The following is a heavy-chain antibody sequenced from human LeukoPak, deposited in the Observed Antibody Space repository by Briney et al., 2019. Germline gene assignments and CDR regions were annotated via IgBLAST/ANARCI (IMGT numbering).Heavy chain of an antibody. Sequence: PGGSLRLSCAASGFTFSSYSMNWVRQAPGKGLEWVSSISSSSSYIYYADSVKGRFTISRDNSKNTLYLQMNSLRAEDTAVYYCAKGHYYDSSGYYPYWGQGTLVTVSS. J-gene: IGHJ4*02. CDR2: ISSSSSYI. D-gene: IGHD3-22*01. CDR3: AKGHYYDSSGYYPY. V-gene: IGHV3-21*04. CDR1: GFTFSSYS.